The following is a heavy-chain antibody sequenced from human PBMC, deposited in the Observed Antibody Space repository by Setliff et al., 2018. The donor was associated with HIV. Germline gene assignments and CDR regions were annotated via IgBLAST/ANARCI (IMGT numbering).Heavy chain of an antibody. CDR1: GGSFSGYY. CDR3: ARGHPYDYVWGSYRYRLNYFDY. CDR2: INDSGST. D-gene: IGHD3-16*02. J-gene: IGHJ4*02. V-gene: IGHV4-34*01. Sequence: SETLSLTCAVYGGSFSGYYWSWIRRPPGKGLEWIGEINDSGSTNYNPSLKSRVTMSVDTSKNQFSLKLSSVTAADTAVYYCARGHPYDYVWGSYRYRLNYFDYWGQGTLVTVSS.